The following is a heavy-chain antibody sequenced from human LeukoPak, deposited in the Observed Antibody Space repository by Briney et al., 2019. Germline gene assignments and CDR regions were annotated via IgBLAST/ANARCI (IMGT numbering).Heavy chain of an antibody. Sequence: GGSLRLSCAASGFTFSSYWMSWVRQAPGKGLEWVANIKQDGSEKYYVDSVKGRFTISRDNAKNSLYLQMNSLRAEDTAMYYCARVSPHRKMSYGFQNWFDPWGQGTLVTVSS. D-gene: IGHD5-18*01. CDR2: IKQDGSEK. J-gene: IGHJ5*02. V-gene: IGHV3-7*03. CDR1: GFTFSSYW. CDR3: ARVSPHRKMSYGFQNWFDP.